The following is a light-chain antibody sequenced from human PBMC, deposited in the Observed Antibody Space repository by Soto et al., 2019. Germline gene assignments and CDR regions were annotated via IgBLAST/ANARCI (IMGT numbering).Light chain of an antibody. CDR2: DVS. CDR1: SSDVGTYKY. CDR3: NSYTTSSTLV. Sequence: QSVLTQPASVSGYPGQSITISCTGTSSDVGTYKYVSWYQQHPGKAPKLMIYDVSNRPSGVSNRFSGSKSGNTASLTISGLQAEDEADYYCNSYTTSSTLVFGTGTKLTVL. J-gene: IGLJ1*01. V-gene: IGLV2-14*03.